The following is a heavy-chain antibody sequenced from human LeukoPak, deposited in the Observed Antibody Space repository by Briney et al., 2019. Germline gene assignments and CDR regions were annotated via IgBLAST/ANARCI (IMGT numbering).Heavy chain of an antibody. D-gene: IGHD3-16*01. J-gene: IGHJ4*02. V-gene: IGHV3-30*19. CDR3: ARGLSAMGYFDY. Sequence: PGGSLRLSCAASGFTFSDYGMHWVRQAPGKGLEWVAVISYDGSNKYYADSVKGRFTISRDNSKNTLYLQMNSLRAEDTAVYYCARGLSAMGYFDYWGQGTLVTVSS. CDR1: GFTFSDYG. CDR2: ISYDGSNK.